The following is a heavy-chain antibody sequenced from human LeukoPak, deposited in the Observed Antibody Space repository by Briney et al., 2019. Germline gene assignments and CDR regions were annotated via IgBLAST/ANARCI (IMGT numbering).Heavy chain of an antibody. J-gene: IGHJ6*03. V-gene: IGHV4-38-2*02. CDR1: VYPISSGYY. D-gene: IGHD3-10*01. Sequence: SETLSLTCTVSVYPISSGYYWGWLRQPPGEGLEGIGSIYHSGITYYNPSLKSRVTISVDTSKNQFSLKLSSVTAADTAVYYCARTTMVRGTYYMDVWGKGTTVTISS. CDR3: ARTTMVRGTYYMDV. CDR2: IYHSGIT.